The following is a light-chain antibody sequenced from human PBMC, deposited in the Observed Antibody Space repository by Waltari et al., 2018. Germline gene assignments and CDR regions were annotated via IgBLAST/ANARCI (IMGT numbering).Light chain of an antibody. J-gene: IGLJ1*01. Sequence: QSALTQPASVSGSPGQPITISCTGTSSDVGGSNYVSWYQQHPGKAPKLMIYDVSNRPSGVSNRFSGSKSGNTASLTISGLQAEDEADYYCSSYTSSNTLGFGTGTKVTVL. CDR2: DVS. V-gene: IGLV2-14*03. CDR3: SSYTSSNTLG. CDR1: SSDVGGSNY.